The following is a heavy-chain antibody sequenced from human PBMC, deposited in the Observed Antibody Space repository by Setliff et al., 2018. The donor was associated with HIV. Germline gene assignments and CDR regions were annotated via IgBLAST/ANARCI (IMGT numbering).Heavy chain of an antibody. V-gene: IGHV1-18*01. J-gene: IGHJ6*03. CDR3: ARGSGSYSLRSMDV. D-gene: IGHD1-26*01. CDR1: GYSFTNYG. CDR2: ISAYNGNT. Sequence: GGPVKVSCKASGYSFTNYGISWVRQAPGQGLEWMGWISAYNGNTNYAQKVQGRVTMTTDTSTSTSYMELRSLRSDDTAVYYCARGSGSYSLRSMDVWGKGTTVTVSS.